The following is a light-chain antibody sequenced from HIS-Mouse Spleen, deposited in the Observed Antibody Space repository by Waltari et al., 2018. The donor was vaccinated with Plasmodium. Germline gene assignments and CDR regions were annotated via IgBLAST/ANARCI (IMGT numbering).Light chain of an antibody. J-gene: IGKJ4*01. V-gene: IGKV3-15*01. Sequence: EIVMTQSPATLSVSPGERATLSCRASQSVSSNLARYQQKPGQAPRLLIYGASTRATGIPARFSGSGSGTEFTLTISSMQSEDFAVYYCQQYNNWLSLTFGGGTKVDIK. CDR3: QQYNNWLSLT. CDR2: GAS. CDR1: QSVSSN.